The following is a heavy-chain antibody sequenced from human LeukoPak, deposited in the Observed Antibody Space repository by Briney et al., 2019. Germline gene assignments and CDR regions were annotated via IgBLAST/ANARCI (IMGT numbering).Heavy chain of an antibody. CDR2: IYHSGST. V-gene: IGHV4-30-2*01. CDR1: GGSISSGGYS. J-gene: IGHJ4*02. D-gene: IGHD3-10*01. Sequence: SETLSLTCAVSGGSISSGGYSWSWIRQPPGKGLEWIGYIYHSGSTYYNPSLKSRVAISVDRSKNQFSLKLSSVTAADTAVYYCARAPHNYYGSGSFDYWGQGTLVTVSS. CDR3: ARAPHNYYGSGSFDY.